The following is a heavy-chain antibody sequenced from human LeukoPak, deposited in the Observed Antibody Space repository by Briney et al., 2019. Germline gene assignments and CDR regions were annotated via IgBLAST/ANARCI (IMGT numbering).Heavy chain of an antibody. CDR1: GFTFDDYA. J-gene: IGHJ4*02. V-gene: IGHV3-9*01. Sequence: PGGSLRLSCAASGFTFDDYAMHWVRQAPGKGLEWVSGISWNSGSIGYADSVKGRFTISRDNAKNCLYLQMYSLRAEDTALYYCTKESQGGAADWGQGTLVTVSS. CDR3: TKESQGGAAD. D-gene: IGHD1-26*01. CDR2: ISWNSGSI.